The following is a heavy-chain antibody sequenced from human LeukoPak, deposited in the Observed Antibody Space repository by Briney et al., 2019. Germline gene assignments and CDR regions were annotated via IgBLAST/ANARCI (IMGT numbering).Heavy chain of an antibody. CDR3: ARGSGSYPF. Sequence: GGSLRLSCAASGFTFSSFEMNWVRQAPGKGLEWVSYISSSGSTIYYADSVKGRFTISRDNAKNSLYLQMSSLRAEDTAVYYCARGSGSYPFWGQGTLVTVSS. CDR1: GFTFSSFE. J-gene: IGHJ4*02. V-gene: IGHV3-48*03. D-gene: IGHD1-26*01. CDR2: ISSSGSTI.